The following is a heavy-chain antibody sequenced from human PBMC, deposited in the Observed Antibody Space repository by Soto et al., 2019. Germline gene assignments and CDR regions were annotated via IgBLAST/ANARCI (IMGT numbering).Heavy chain of an antibody. CDR2: ISSRSSYI. D-gene: IGHD3-16*01. Sequence: EVQLVESGGGLVKPGGSLRLSCAASRFTFSICSLKWVRQARGKGLEWVSSISSRSSYIYYADSVKGRFTISRDNAKNSLYMQMNSLRAEGTAVYYCARGDVGDYYGMDVWGQGTTVTVSS. CDR1: RFTFSICS. CDR3: ARGDVGDYYGMDV. V-gene: IGHV3-21*01. J-gene: IGHJ6*02.